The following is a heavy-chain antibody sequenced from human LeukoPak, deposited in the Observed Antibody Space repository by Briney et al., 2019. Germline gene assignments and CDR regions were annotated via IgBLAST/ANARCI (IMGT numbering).Heavy chain of an antibody. CDR1: GFTFSSYS. CDR2: ISSSSSTI. Sequence: PGGSLRLSCAASGFTFSSYSMNWVRQAPGKGLEWVSYISSSSSTIYYADSVKGRFTISRDNAKNSLYLQMNSLRAEDTAVYYCARDRYYYDSSGYYASTDVWGKGTTVTVSS. D-gene: IGHD3-22*01. J-gene: IGHJ6*04. V-gene: IGHV3-48*01. CDR3: ARDRYYYDSSGYYASTDV.